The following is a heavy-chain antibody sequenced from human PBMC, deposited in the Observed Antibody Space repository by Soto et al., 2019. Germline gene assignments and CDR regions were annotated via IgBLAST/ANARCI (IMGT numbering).Heavy chain of an antibody. CDR3: ARTITMIFLAPAH. Sequence: QVHLVQSGAEVTKPGASVKVSCKASGYTFTNYGINWVRRAAGQGLEWMGWSSAHSGDTKYAQRFRDRVTMTTDTSTTTAYRELRSLTSDDSAVYYCARTITMIFLAPAHCGQGTLVTVSS. CDR1: GYTFTNYG. V-gene: IGHV1-18*01. CDR2: SSAHSGDT. J-gene: IGHJ4*02. D-gene: IGHD3-22*01.